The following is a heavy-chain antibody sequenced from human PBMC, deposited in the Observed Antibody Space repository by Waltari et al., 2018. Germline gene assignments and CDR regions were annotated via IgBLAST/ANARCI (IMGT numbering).Heavy chain of an antibody. J-gene: IGHJ3*02. Sequence: EVQLVESGGGLVQPGGSLRLSCAASGFTFSSYWMSWVRQAPGKGLEWVANIKQDGSEKYYVDAVKGRFTISRDNSKNTLYLQMNSLRAEDTAMYYCAKVIATGNRDAFDIWGQGTMVTVSS. CDR2: IKQDGSEK. D-gene: IGHD1-1*01. CDR1: GFTFSSYW. V-gene: IGHV3-7*01. CDR3: AKVIATGNRDAFDI.